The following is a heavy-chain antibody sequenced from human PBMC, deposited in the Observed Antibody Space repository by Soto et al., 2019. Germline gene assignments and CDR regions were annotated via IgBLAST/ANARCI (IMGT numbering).Heavy chain of an antibody. CDR3: ARDSLPGTRTWADH. CDR2: IYMRGST. CDR1: GFTVSSKY. J-gene: IGHJ4*02. V-gene: IGHV3-66*01. D-gene: IGHD1-26*01. Sequence: EVQLVESGGGLVQPGASLRLSCAASGFTVSSKYMSWVRQAPGKGLEWVSIIYMRGSTFYADSVKGRFTISRDTSKNTLYLQMDHLTVQDTAMYYCARDSLPGTRTWADHWGQGPLVTVSS.